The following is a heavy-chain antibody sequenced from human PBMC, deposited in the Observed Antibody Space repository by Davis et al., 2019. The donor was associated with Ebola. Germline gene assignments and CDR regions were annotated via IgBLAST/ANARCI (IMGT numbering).Heavy chain of an antibody. D-gene: IGHD3-9*01. J-gene: IGHJ6*02. CDR1: GFTFSSYS. Sequence: GESLKISCAASGFTFSSYSMNWVRQAPGKGLEWVSYISSSSSTIYYADSVKGRFTISRDNAKDSLYLQMNSLRAEDTAVYYCARVDMWYYDILVDYYGMDVWGQGTTVTVSS. V-gene: IGHV3-48*01. CDR3: ARVDMWYYDILVDYYGMDV. CDR2: ISSSSSTI.